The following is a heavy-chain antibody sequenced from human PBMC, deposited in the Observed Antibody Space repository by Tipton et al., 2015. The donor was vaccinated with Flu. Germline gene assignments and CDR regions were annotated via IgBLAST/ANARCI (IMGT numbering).Heavy chain of an antibody. CDR2: IYAGGTN. J-gene: IGHJ4*02. Sequence: SLRLSCAASGFIVSDNFMSWVRQAPGKGLEWVSIIYAGGTNSYADSVKGRFTISSDNTKNTLYLQMNSLRPEDTAVYYCARDVSGYSGYVHWGQGTLVTVSS. CDR1: GFIVSDNF. V-gene: IGHV3-66*02. CDR3: ARDVSGYSGYVH. D-gene: IGHD5-12*01.